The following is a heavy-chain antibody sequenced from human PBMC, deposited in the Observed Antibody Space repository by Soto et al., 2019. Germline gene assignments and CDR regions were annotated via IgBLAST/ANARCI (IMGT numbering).Heavy chain of an antibody. D-gene: IGHD3-22*01. J-gene: IGHJ6*02. Sequence: PGGSLRLSCAASGFTFSSYAMSWVRQAPGKGLEWVSAISGSGGSTYYADSVKGRFTISRDNSKNTLYLQMNSLRAEDTAVYYCANSRSQWLYYYYGMDVWGQGTTVTVSS. CDR1: GFTFSSYA. CDR3: ANSRSQWLYYYYGMDV. V-gene: IGHV3-23*01. CDR2: ISGSGGST.